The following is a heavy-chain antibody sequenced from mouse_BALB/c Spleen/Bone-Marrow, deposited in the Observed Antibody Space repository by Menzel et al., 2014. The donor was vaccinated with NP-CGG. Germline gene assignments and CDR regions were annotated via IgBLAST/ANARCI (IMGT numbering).Heavy chain of an antibody. CDR1: GYTFTSYW. Sequence: VQLQQSGAELVKPGASVKLSCKASGYTFTSYWMHWVKQRPEQGLEWIGRIDPANDNTKYDPKFQGKATITADTSSSTAYLQLSSLTSEDTAVYYCASYVYGYYFDYWGQGTTLTVSS. V-gene: IGHV14-3*02. CDR2: IDPANDNT. D-gene: IGHD1-1*01. J-gene: IGHJ2*01. CDR3: ASYVYGYYFDY.